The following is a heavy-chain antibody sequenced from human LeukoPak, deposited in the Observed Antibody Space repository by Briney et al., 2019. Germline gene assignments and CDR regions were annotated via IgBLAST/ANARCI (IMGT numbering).Heavy chain of an antibody. V-gene: IGHV4-4*07. D-gene: IGHD6-19*01. CDR2: IYTSEST. Sequence: SETLSLTCTVSGGSISSYYWSWIRQPAGKGLEWIGRIYTSESTNYNPSLKSRVTMSVDTSKNQFSLKPRSVTAADTAVYYCARDMSSGWSFDYWGQGTLVTVSS. J-gene: IGHJ4*02. CDR3: ARDMSSGWSFDY. CDR1: GGSISSYY.